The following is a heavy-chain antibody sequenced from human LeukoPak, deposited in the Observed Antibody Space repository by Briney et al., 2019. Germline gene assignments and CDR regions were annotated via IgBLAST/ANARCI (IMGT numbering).Heavy chain of an antibody. Sequence: PSETLSLTCTVSGGSISSYYWSWIRQPPGKGLEWIGYTYYSGSTNYNPSLKSRVTISVDTSKNQFSLKLSSVTAADTAVYYCARTSPATPLLRYFDWSSSPMDVWGQGTTVTVS. V-gene: IGHV4-59*01. D-gene: IGHD3-9*01. CDR1: GGSISSYY. J-gene: IGHJ6*02. CDR3: ARTSPATPLLRYFDWSSSPMDV. CDR2: TYYSGST.